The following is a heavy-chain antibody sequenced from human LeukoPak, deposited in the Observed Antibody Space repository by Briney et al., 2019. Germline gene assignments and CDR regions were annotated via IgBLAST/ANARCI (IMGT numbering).Heavy chain of an antibody. J-gene: IGHJ6*02. CDR2: ISYDGSNK. V-gene: IGHV3-30-3*01. Sequence: GGSLRLSCAASGFTLSSYAMHWVRQAPGKGLEWVAVISYDGSNKYYADSVKGRFTISRDNSKNTLYLQMNSLRPEDTAVYYCARTRPYGDYVSYYYYGMDVWGQGTTVTVSS. CDR1: GFTLSSYA. D-gene: IGHD4-17*01. CDR3: ARTRPYGDYVSYYYYGMDV.